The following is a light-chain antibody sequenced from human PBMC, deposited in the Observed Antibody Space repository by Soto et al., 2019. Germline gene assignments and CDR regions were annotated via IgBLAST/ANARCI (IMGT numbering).Light chain of an antibody. CDR2: GAS. V-gene: IGKV3-20*01. Sequence: EIVLTQSPGTLSLSPGERATLSCRGSQSVSSSYLAWYQQKPGQAPRLLIYGASSRATGIPDRFSGSGSGTDFTLTISRLEPEDFAVYYCQQYGSSPPKITFGQGTRLEIK. CDR3: QQYGSSPPKIT. CDR1: QSVSSSY. J-gene: IGKJ5*01.